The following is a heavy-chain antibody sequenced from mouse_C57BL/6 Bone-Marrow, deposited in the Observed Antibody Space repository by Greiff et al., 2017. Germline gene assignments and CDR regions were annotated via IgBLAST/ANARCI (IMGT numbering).Heavy chain of an antibody. CDR3: ARDIITTVVATPYWYFDV. V-gene: IGHV1-50*01. D-gene: IGHD1-1*01. CDR1: GYTFTSYW. CDR2: IDPSDSYT. J-gene: IGHJ1*03. Sequence: QVQLQQPGAELVKPGASVTLSCKASGYTFTSYWMQWVKQRPGQGLEWIGEIDPSDSYTNYNQKFKGKATLTVDTSSSTAYMQLSSLTSEDSAVXYCARDIITTVVATPYWYFDVWGTGTTVTVSS.